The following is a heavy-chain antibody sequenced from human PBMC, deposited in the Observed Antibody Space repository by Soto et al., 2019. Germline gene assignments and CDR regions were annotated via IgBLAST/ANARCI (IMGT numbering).Heavy chain of an antibody. CDR1: GGSISSSSYY. J-gene: IGHJ6*02. Sequence: PSETLSLTCTVSGGSISSSSYYWGWIRQPPGKGLEWIGSIYYSGSTYYNPSLKSRVTISVDTSKNQFSLKLSSVTAADTAVYYCARLGGGGIRFLEWLSIPYGMDVWGQGTTVTVSS. V-gene: IGHV4-39*01. CDR2: IYYSGST. D-gene: IGHD3-3*01. CDR3: ARLGGGGIRFLEWLSIPYGMDV.